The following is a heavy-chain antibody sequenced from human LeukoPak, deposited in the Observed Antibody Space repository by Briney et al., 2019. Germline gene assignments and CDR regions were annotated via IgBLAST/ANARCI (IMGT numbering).Heavy chain of an antibody. CDR2: IYYSGST. J-gene: IGHJ1*01. CDR3: ASGGFYSSSWSSLDQH. CDR1: GGSISSSSYY. Sequence: PSETLSLTCTVSGGSISSSSYYWGWIRQPPGKGLEWIGSIYYSGSTYYNPSLKSRVTISVDTSKNQFSLKLSSVTAADTAVYYCASGGFYSSSWSSLDQHWGQGTLVTVSS. D-gene: IGHD6-13*01. V-gene: IGHV4-39*07.